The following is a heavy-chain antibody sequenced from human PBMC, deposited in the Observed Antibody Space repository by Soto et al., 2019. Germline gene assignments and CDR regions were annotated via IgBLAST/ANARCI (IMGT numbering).Heavy chain of an antibody. D-gene: IGHD3-22*01. V-gene: IGHV1-69*13. CDR3: ARAFGYYDSSGYSTDAFDI. CDR2: IIPIFGTA. Sequence: ASVKVSCKASGGTFSSYAISWVRQAPGQGLEWMGGIIPIFGTANYAQKFQGRVTITADESTSTAYMELSSLRSEDTAVYYCARAFGYYDSSGYSTDAFDIWGQGTMVTVSS. CDR1: GGTFSSYA. J-gene: IGHJ3*02.